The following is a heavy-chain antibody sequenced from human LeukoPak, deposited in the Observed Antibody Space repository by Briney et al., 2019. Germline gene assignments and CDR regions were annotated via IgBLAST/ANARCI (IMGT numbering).Heavy chain of an antibody. CDR3: ASPTFDP. J-gene: IGHJ5*02. V-gene: IGHV3-11*01. Sequence: AGTLTLSCAASGFTFSDYYMSWIRQAPAKGLERVSYISSSGSTISYADPVKGRFTHSRDNAKNSLYLQMSSLRAEDTAVYYCASPTFDPWGQGTLVTVSS. CDR2: ISSSGSTI. CDR1: GFTFSDYY.